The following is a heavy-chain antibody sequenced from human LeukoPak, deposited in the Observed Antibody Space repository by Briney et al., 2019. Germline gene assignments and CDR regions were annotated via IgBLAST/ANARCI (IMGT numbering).Heavy chain of an antibody. CDR2: IYYSGST. CDR3: ARHSTYGVMVRGVNPFDY. V-gene: IGHV4-39*01. CDR1: GGSISSSSYY. Sequence: NPSETLSLTCTVSGGSISSSSYYWGWIRQPPGKGLEWIGSIYYSGSTYYNPSLKSRVTISVDTSKNQFSLKLSSVSAADTAVYYCARHSTYGVMVRGVNPFDYWGQGTLVTVSS. D-gene: IGHD3-10*01. J-gene: IGHJ4*02.